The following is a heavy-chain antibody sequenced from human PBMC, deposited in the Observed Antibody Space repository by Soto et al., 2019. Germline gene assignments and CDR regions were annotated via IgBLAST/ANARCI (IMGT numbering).Heavy chain of an antibody. D-gene: IGHD3-22*01. V-gene: IGHV3-53*01. CDR2: IYSSGST. Sequence: PGGSLRLSCAASGFTFSSYWMHWVRQAPGKGLEWVSLIYSSGSTSYADSVKGRFTISRDNSKNTLYLQMSSLRAEDTAVYYCATRPLLPGAPWGQGTMVTVSS. CDR3: ATRPLLPGAP. CDR1: GFTFSSYW. J-gene: IGHJ3*01.